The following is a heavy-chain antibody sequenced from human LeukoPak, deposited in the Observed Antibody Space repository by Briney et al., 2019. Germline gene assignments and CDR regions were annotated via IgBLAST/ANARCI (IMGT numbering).Heavy chain of an antibody. D-gene: IGHD2/OR15-2a*01. CDR1: GGSISSYY. J-gene: IGHJ4*02. CDR3: ARDSMGPYYFDY. V-gene: IGHV4-59*01. Sequence: PSETLSLTCTVSGGSISSYYWSWIRQPPGKGLEWIGYIYYSGSTNYNPYLKSRVTISVDTSKNQFSLKLSSVTAADTAVYYCARDSMGPYYFDYWGQGTLVTVSS. CDR2: IYYSGST.